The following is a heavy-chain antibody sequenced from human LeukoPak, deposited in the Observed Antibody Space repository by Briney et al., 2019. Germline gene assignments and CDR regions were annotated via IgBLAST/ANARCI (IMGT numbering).Heavy chain of an antibody. CDR1: GFTFSSYG. Sequence: GGSLRLSCAASGFTFSSYGMSWVRQAPGKGLEWVSAISGSGGSTYYADSVKGRFTISRDNSKNTLYLQMNSLRAEDTAVYYCAKYGDDSSGLHPYYFDYWGQGTLVTVSS. V-gene: IGHV3-23*01. J-gene: IGHJ4*02. CDR2: ISGSGGST. CDR3: AKYGDDSSGLHPYYFDY. D-gene: IGHD3-22*01.